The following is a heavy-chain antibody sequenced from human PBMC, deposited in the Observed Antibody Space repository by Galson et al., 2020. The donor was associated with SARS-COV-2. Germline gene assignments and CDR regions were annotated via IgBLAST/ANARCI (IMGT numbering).Heavy chain of an antibody. CDR3: AREDCSSTSCSSAYYNYGMDV. CDR2: IWYDGSNK. Sequence: TGGSLRLSCAASGFNFSRYGMHWVRQAPGKGLEWVAVIWYDGSNKYYAESVKGRFTISRDNSKNTLYLQMNRLRAEDTAVYYCAREDCSSTSCSSAYYNYGMDVWGQGTTVTVSS. D-gene: IGHD2-2*01. CDR1: GFNFSRYG. V-gene: IGHV3-33*01. J-gene: IGHJ6*02.